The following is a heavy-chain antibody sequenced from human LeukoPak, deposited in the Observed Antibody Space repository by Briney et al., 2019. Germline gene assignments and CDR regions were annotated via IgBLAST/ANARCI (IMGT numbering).Heavy chain of an antibody. CDR3: ARLPTGDIVVVPAAIRWFDP. V-gene: IGHV4-34*01. CDR1: GGSISGYY. D-gene: IGHD2-2*02. J-gene: IGHJ5*02. CDR2: INHSGST. Sequence: SETLSLTCTVSGGSISGYYWSWIRQPPGKGLEWIGEINHSGSTNYNPSLKSRVTISVDTSKNQFSLKLSSVTAADTAVYYCARLPTGDIVVVPAAIRWFDPWGQGTLVTVSS.